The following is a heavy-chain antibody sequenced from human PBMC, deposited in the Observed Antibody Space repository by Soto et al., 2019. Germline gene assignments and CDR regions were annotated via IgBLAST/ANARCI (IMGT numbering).Heavy chain of an antibody. CDR1: GFTFSSYA. CDR3: AKARRDFWSGFFVSGMDV. J-gene: IGHJ6*02. Sequence: PGGSLRLSCAASGFTFSSYAMSWVRQAPGKGLEWVSIITGSDSNSDYIDSVKGRFAISRDNSKNTLYLQMNSLRAEDTAVYYCAKARRDFWSGFFVSGMDVWGQGTTVTVSS. D-gene: IGHD3-3*01. CDR2: ITGSDSNS. V-gene: IGHV3-23*01.